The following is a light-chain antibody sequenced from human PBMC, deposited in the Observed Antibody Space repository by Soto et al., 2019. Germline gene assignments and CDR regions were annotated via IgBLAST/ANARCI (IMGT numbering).Light chain of an antibody. Sequence: EIVLTQSPGTTSLSPGDRATLSCRASQNVYNNLLAWYKQRPGQAPRLLIYDAEERATGIPDRFSGSGSGTDFTLTISRLEPEDFATYYCQQSNSFPWTFGQGTKVEI. CDR3: QQSNSFPWT. V-gene: IGKV3D-20*02. CDR1: QNVYNNL. CDR2: DAE. J-gene: IGKJ1*01.